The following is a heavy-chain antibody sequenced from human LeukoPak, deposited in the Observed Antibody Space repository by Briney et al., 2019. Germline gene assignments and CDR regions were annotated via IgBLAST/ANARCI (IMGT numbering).Heavy chain of an antibody. J-gene: IGHJ4*02. CDR2: ISTYNGNT. CDR1: GYTFSSYG. Sequence: ASVKVSCKASGYTFSSYGMSWVRQAPGQGLEWMGWISTYNGNTNYAQNLQGRVTMTTDTSTSTAYMELRSLRSDDTAVYYCARSGYSGYDHFDYWGQGTLVTVSS. CDR3: ARSGYSGYDHFDY. V-gene: IGHV1-18*01. D-gene: IGHD5-12*01.